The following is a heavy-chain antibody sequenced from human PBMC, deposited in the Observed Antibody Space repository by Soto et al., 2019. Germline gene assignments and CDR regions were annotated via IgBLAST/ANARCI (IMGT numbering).Heavy chain of an antibody. D-gene: IGHD2-21*02. CDR2: INPNSGGT. Sequence: QVQLVQSGAEVKKPGASVKVSCKASGYTFTGNYMHWVRQAPGQGLEWMGWINPNSGGTNYAQKFQGWVTMTRDTSFSTAYMELSRLRSDDTAVYYCARYCGGDCYSSDAFDIWGQGTMVTVSS. J-gene: IGHJ3*02. CDR3: ARYCGGDCYSSDAFDI. V-gene: IGHV1-2*04. CDR1: GYTFTGNY.